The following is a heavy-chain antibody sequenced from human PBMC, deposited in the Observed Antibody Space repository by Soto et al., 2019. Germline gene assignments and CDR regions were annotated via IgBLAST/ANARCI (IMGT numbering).Heavy chain of an antibody. D-gene: IGHD6-19*01. CDR3: AKGSSGWRLDY. Sequence: PSENLSLTCTVSGGSISSSSYYWGWIRQPPGKGLEWIGSIYYSGSTYYSPSLKSRVTISVDTSKNQFSLKLSSVTAEDTAVYYCAKGSSGWRLDYWGQGTLVTVSS. J-gene: IGHJ4*02. CDR1: GGSISSSSYY. V-gene: IGHV4-39*07. CDR2: IYYSGST.